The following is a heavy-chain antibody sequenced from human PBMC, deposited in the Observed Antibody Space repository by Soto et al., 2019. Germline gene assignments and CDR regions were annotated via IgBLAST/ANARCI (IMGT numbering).Heavy chain of an antibody. CDR3: AHIPQVAAMRGGLNWFDP. D-gene: IGHD2-15*01. V-gene: IGHV2-5*01. CDR2: IYWNDDK. Sequence: SGPTLVNPTQTLTLTCTFSGFSLSTSGVGVGWIRQPPGKALEWLALIYWNDDKRYSPSLKSRLTITKDTSKNQVVLTMTNMDPVDTATYYCAHIPQVAAMRGGLNWFDPWGQGTLVTVSS. CDR1: GFSLSTSGVG. J-gene: IGHJ5*02.